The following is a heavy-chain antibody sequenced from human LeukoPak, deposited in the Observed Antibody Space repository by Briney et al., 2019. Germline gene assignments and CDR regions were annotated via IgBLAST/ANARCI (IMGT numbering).Heavy chain of an antibody. CDR1: GGSISSYY. V-gene: IGHV4-59*01. D-gene: IGHD3-10*01. Sequence: SETLSLTCTVSGGSISSYYWSWIRQPPGKGLEWNGYIYSSGSTNYNPSLESRVTISVDTSKNQFSLKLSSVTAADTAVYYCAREANYYGSGSALDYWGQGTLVTVSS. CDR3: AREANYYGSGSALDY. CDR2: IYSSGST. J-gene: IGHJ4*02.